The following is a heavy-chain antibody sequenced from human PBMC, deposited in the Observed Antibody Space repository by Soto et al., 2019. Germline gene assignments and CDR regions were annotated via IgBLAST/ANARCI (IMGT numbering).Heavy chain of an antibody. CDR3: AAYSGSFYYGMDV. V-gene: IGHV5-51*01. CDR1: GYSFTGYW. D-gene: IGHD1-26*01. J-gene: IGHJ6*02. Sequence: GESLKISCKASGYSFTGYWIGWVRQMPGKGLEWMGITYPGDSDTRYSPSFQGQVTISADKSISTAYLQWSSLKASDTAMYYCAAYSGSFYYGMDVWGQGTTVTVSS. CDR2: TYPGDSDT.